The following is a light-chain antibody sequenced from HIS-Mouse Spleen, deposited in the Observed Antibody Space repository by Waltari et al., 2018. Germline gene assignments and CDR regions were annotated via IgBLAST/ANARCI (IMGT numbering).Light chain of an antibody. Sequence: QSALTQPASVSGSPGQSITISCTGTSSDVGSYNLVSWYQQHPGKAPKLMIYEGSKRPSGVSNRFVGSKSGNTASLTISGLQAEDEADYYCCSYAGSSTLVFGGGTKLTVL. CDR2: EGS. J-gene: IGLJ2*01. V-gene: IGLV2-23*01. CDR3: CSYAGSSTLV. CDR1: SSDVGSYNL.